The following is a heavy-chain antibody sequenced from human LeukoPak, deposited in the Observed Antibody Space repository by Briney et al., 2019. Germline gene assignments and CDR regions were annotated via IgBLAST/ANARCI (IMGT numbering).Heavy chain of an antibody. CDR2: ISYDGSLK. CDR3: AKALAYSSGYLKWGENSEDYYYYYAMDV. Sequence: GGSLRLSCVVSGFTFTSYGMHWVRQAPGKGLEWVAIISYDGSLKNYADSVKGRFTISRDNSRNTLYLQMNNLRAEDTAVYYCAKALAYSSGYLKWGENSEDYYYYYAMDVWGQGTTVTVSS. J-gene: IGHJ6*02. V-gene: IGHV3-30*18. D-gene: IGHD6-19*01. CDR1: GFTFTSYG.